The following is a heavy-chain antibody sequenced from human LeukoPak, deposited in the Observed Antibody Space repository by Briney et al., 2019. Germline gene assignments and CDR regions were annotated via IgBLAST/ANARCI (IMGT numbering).Heavy chain of an antibody. V-gene: IGHV3-21*01. CDR2: ISSSSSYI. Sequence: GGSLRLSCAASGFTFSSYSMNWVRQAPGKGLQWVSSISSSSSYIYYADSVKGRFTISRDNAKNSLYLQMNSLRAEDTAVYYCARDLDSSGLVAYWGQGTLVTVSS. CDR1: GFTFSSYS. J-gene: IGHJ4*02. CDR3: ARDLDSSGLVAY. D-gene: IGHD6-19*01.